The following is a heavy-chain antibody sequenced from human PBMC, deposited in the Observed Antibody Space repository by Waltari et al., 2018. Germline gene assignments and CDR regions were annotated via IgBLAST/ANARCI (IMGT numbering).Heavy chain of an antibody. J-gene: IGHJ4*02. V-gene: IGHV7-4-1*02. D-gene: IGHD7-27*01. CDR1: GYPFFNYA. CDR3: ARYADWGRRNFCFDY. CDR2: IDTSSARP. Sequence: QVQLVQSESELQKAGASVKISCKASGYPFFNYALNWVRQAPGQGLEWMGWIDTSSARPTYAQDFTGRFVFSLDISVRTAYLLISDLRADDTAVYYCARYADWGRRNFCFDYWGQGTLVAVSS.